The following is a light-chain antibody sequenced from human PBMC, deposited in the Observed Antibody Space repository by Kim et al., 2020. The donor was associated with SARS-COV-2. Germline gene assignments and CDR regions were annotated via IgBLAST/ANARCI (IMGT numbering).Light chain of an antibody. V-gene: IGKV3-20*01. J-gene: IGKJ5*01. CDR3: QQYGNTRTT. CDR2: GAS. Sequence: EIVLTQSPGTLSLSPGERATLSCTASQSVYNNQLAWYQQKPGQAPSLLIYGASTRATGIPERFSGSGSGTAFTRAISRLEPEDFAVYYCQQYGNTRTTFGQGTRLEIK. CDR1: QSVYNNQ.